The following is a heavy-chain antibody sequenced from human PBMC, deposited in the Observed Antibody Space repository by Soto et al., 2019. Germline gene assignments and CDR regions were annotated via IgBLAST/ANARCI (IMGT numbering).Heavy chain of an antibody. V-gene: IGHV4-31*03. J-gene: IGHJ6*02. CDR3: ATRGKYCSGGSCYTYYGMDV. CDR1: GGSISSGGYY. D-gene: IGHD2-15*01. Sequence: QVQLQESGPGLVKPSQTLSLTCTVSGGSISSGGYYWSWIRQHPGKGLEWIGYIYYSGSTYYNPSRKSRVTISVDTSKNQFSLKLSSVTAADTAVYYCATRGKYCSGGSCYTYYGMDVWGQGTTVTVSS. CDR2: IYYSGST.